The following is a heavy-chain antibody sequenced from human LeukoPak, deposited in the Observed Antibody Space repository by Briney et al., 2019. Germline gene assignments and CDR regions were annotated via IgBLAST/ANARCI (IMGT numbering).Heavy chain of an antibody. Sequence: SETLSLTCAVYGGSFSGYYWSWIRQPPGKGLEWIGEINHSGSINYNPSLKSRVTISVDTSKNQFSLKLSSVTAANTAVYYCATELHSSGWYYFDYWGQGTLVTVSS. CDR2: INHSGSI. V-gene: IGHV4-34*01. J-gene: IGHJ4*02. CDR1: GGSFSGYY. CDR3: ATELHSSGWYYFDY. D-gene: IGHD6-19*01.